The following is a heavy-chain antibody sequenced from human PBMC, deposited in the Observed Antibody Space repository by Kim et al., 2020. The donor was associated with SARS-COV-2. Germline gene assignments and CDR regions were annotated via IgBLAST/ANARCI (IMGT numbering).Heavy chain of an antibody. CDR2: INPSGGST. CDR1: GYTFTSYY. D-gene: IGHD2-2*02. CDR3: ARVRTVVPAAIDYGMDV. Sequence: ASVKVSCKASGYTFTSYYMHWVRQAPGQGLEWMGIINPSGGSTSYAQKFQGRVTMTRDTSTSTVYMELSSLRSEDTAVYYCARVRTVVPAAIDYGMDVWGQGTTVTVSS. J-gene: IGHJ6*02. V-gene: IGHV1-46*01.